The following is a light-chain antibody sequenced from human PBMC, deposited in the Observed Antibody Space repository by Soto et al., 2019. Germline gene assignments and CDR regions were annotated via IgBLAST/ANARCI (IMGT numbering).Light chain of an antibody. CDR2: GAS. Sequence: EIVLTQSPATLSVSPEERAALSCRASQSVSSNLAWYQQKPGQPPRLLIFGASTRATGIPARFSGSGSEAEFTLTISILQSEDFAVYYCQQYSVWPLTFGGGTKVEIK. J-gene: IGKJ4*01. V-gene: IGKV3D-15*01. CDR1: QSVSSN. CDR3: QQYSVWPLT.